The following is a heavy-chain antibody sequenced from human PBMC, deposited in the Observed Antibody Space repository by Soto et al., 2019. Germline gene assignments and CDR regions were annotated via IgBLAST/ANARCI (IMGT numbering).Heavy chain of an antibody. Sequence: EVQLLESGGGLVQPGGSLRLSCAAPGFTFSSYAMSWVRQAPGKGLEWVSAISGSGGSTYYADSVKGRFTISRDNSKNTLYLQMNGLRAEDTAVYYCAKGEMRVTTHWDYWGQGTLVTVSS. V-gene: IGHV3-23*01. J-gene: IGHJ4*02. D-gene: IGHD4-17*01. CDR3: AKGEMRVTTHWDY. CDR2: ISGSGGST. CDR1: GFTFSSYA.